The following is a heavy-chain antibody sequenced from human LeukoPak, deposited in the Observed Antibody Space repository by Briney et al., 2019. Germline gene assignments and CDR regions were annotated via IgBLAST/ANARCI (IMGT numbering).Heavy chain of an antibody. Sequence: SETLSLTCVVSGSSITTAYFWGWIRQPPGKGLEWIGSVYQSGSTYYNPSLKSRVSMSLDTSKTQFSLKLTSETAADTAVYFCARDIVLVPAAIPYFDYWGQGILVTVSS. CDR3: ARDIVLVPAAIPYFDY. CDR2: VYQSGST. V-gene: IGHV4-38-2*02. D-gene: IGHD2-2*01. J-gene: IGHJ4*02. CDR1: GSSITTAYF.